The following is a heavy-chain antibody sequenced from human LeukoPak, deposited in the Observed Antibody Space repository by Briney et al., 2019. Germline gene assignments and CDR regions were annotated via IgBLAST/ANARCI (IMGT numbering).Heavy chain of an antibody. Sequence: SQTLSLTCTVSGGSISSGDYYWSWIRQPPGKGLEWIGYIYYSGSTYYNPSLKSRVTISVDTSKNQFSLELSSVTAADTAVYYCARPYGDYYDAFDIWGQGTMVTVSS. J-gene: IGHJ3*02. CDR1: GGSISSGDYY. V-gene: IGHV4-30-4*01. D-gene: IGHD4-17*01. CDR2: IYYSGST. CDR3: ARPYGDYYDAFDI.